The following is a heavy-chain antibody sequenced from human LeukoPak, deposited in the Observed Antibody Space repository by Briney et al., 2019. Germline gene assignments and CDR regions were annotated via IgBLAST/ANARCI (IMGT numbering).Heavy chain of an antibody. CDR3: ARDFRFAVDY. CDR2: VSSSSSNI. CDR1: GFTFSSYT. V-gene: IGHV3-48*02. J-gene: IGHJ4*02. Sequence: HSGGSLRLSCAASGFTFSSYTMNWVRQAPGKELEWISCVSSSSSNIYYADSVKGRFTISRDNAKNSLYLQMNSLRDEDTAVYYCARDFRFAVDYWGQGTLVTVSS.